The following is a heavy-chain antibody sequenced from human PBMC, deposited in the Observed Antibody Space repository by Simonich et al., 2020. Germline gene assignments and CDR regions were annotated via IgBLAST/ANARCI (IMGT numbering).Heavy chain of an antibody. V-gene: IGHV1-2*06. Sequence: QVQLVQSGAEVKKPGASVKVSCKASGYTFTGYYMHWVRQAPGQGLGWMGRTNPNSGGKNYAQKCQGRVTMTRDTSISTAYMELSRLRSDDTAVYYCASGWDWGFSHMSDYWGQGTLVTVSS. J-gene: IGHJ4*02. CDR2: TNPNSGGK. CDR3: ASGWDWGFSHMSDY. CDR1: GYTFTGYY. D-gene: IGHD7-27*01.